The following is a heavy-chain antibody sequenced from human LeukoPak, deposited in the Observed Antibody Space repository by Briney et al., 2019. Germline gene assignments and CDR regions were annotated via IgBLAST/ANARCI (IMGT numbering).Heavy chain of an antibody. Sequence: GESLRLSCAASGFTFNDYAIHWVRQAPGKGLEWVSLISGDGYRTYYADSVKGRFTISRDNNENSLYLQMNSLRTEDPALFYCAKGTLYNWNESDAFDIWGRGTMVTVSS. CDR1: GFTFNDYA. J-gene: IGHJ3*02. CDR3: AKGTLYNWNESDAFDI. D-gene: IGHD1-20*01. CDR2: ISGDGYRT. V-gene: IGHV3-43*02.